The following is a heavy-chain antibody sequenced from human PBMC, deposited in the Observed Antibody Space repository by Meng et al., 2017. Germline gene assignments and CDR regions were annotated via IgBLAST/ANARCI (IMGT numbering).Heavy chain of an antibody. CDR2: SYHSGST. Sequence: SETLSLTCAVSGYSISSGYYWGWIRQPPGKGLEWIGSSYHSGSTYYHPSLKSRVTISVDTSKNQFSLKLSSVTAADTAVYYCARDESYGGNSLDYWGQGTLVTVSS. J-gene: IGHJ4*02. CDR3: ARDESYGGNSLDY. V-gene: IGHV4-38-2*02. D-gene: IGHD4-23*01. CDR1: GYSISSGYY.